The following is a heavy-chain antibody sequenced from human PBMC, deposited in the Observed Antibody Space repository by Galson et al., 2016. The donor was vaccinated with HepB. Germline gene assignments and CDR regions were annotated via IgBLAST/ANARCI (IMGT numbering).Heavy chain of an antibody. CDR1: GFTFSSYW. J-gene: IGHJ2*01. Sequence: SLRLSCAASGFTFSSYWMSWVRQAPGKRLECVANIKQDGSEQYYVDSVKGRFTISRDDATNSLYLQMNSLRDEDTAVYYCAKEATATTGAKTKRVWYFDLWGRGTLVTVSS. CDR2: IKQDGSEQ. V-gene: IGHV3-7*01. D-gene: IGHD1-7*01. CDR3: AKEATATTGAKTKRVWYFDL.